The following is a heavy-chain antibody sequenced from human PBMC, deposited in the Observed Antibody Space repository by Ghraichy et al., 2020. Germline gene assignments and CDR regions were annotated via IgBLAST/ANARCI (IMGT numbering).Heavy chain of an antibody. J-gene: IGHJ4*02. D-gene: IGHD4-17*01. V-gene: IGHV3-33*01. CDR2: IWYDGSNK. CDR3: AREGDGDYVSVYFDY. Sequence: GGSLRLSCAASGFTFSSYGMHWVRQAPGKGLEWVAVIWYDGSNKYYADSVKGRFTISRDNSKNTLYLQMNSLRAEDTAVYYCAREGDGDYVSVYFDYWGQGTLVTVSS. CDR1: GFTFSSYG.